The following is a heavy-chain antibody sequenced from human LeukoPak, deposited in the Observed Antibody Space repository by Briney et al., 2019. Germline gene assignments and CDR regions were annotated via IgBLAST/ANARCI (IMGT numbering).Heavy chain of an antibody. V-gene: IGHV3-23*01. J-gene: IGHJ4*02. D-gene: IGHD3-10*01. CDR2: ISTSGDTT. CDR1: GFTFSDYS. CDR3: AKATYYYGSGSYNWFDY. Sequence: GGSLRLSCAVSGFTFSDYSMNWVRQAPGKGLEWISYISTSGDTTYYADSVKGRFTISRDNSKNTLYLQMNSPRAEDTAVYYCAKATYYYGSGSYNWFDYWGQGTLVTVSS.